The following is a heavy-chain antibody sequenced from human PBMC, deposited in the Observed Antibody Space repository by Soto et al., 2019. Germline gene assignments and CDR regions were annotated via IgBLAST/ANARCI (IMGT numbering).Heavy chain of an antibody. CDR3: ARGVLGPGDYYHGMDV. D-gene: IGHD7-27*01. Sequence: EVQLVESGGGLGQPGGSLRLSCAASGFTFNNYDMHWVRQVPGKGLEWVSGIGILGDTYYPGSVNGRFTISRENAKNSLYLQMNSLTAGDTAVYYCARGVLGPGDYYHGMDVWGQGTTVTFSS. CDR2: IGILGDT. V-gene: IGHV3-13*01. J-gene: IGHJ6*02. CDR1: GFTFNNYD.